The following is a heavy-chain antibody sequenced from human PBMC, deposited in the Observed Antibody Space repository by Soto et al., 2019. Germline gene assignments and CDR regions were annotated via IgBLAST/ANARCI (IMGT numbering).Heavy chain of an antibody. Sequence: PSETLSLTCSVYGGSFSGYYWSWIRQPPGKGLEWIGEINHSGSTNYYPSLKSRVTISVDTSKNQFSLRLSSVTAADTAVYYCARVGSIAASRWFDPWGQGTLVTVSS. J-gene: IGHJ5*02. CDR1: GGSFSGYY. CDR3: ARVGSIAASRWFDP. V-gene: IGHV4-34*01. CDR2: INHSGST. D-gene: IGHD6-6*01.